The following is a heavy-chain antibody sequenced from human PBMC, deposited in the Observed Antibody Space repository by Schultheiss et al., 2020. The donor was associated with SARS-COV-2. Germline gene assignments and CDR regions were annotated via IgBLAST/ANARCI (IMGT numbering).Heavy chain of an antibody. V-gene: IGHV1-18*01. CDR2: INPNSGGT. CDR1: GGTFSSYA. D-gene: IGHD4-17*01. Sequence: ASVKVSCKASGGTFSSYAISWVRQAPGQGLEWMGGINPNSGGTNYAQKLQGRVTMTTDTSTSTAYMELRSLRSDDTAVYYCARGPVTTDIDYYYYGMDVWGQGTTVTVSS. J-gene: IGHJ6*02. CDR3: ARGPVTTDIDYYYYGMDV.